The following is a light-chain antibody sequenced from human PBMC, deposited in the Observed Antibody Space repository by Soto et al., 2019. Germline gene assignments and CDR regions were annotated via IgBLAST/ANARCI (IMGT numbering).Light chain of an antibody. CDR1: SSNIGSNY. J-gene: IGLJ2*01. Sequence: QSVLTQPPSASGTPGQRVTISCSGSSSNIGSNYVYWYQQLPGTAPKLLIYRNNQRPSGVPDRFSGSKSGTSASLAISGLRYEDEADYYCAAWDDSLNVVFGGGTKLTVL. CDR2: RNN. CDR3: AAWDDSLNVV. V-gene: IGLV1-47*01.